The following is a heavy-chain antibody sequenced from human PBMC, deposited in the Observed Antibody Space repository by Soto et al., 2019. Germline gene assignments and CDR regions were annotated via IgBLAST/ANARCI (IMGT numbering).Heavy chain of an antibody. J-gene: IGHJ6*02. CDR3: ARMLRRLWLPHYYYGMDV. D-gene: IGHD5-18*01. Sequence: SETLSLTCAVYGGSFSGYYWSWIRQPPGKGLEWIGEINHSGSTNYNPSLKSRVTISVDTSKNQFSLKLSSVTAADTAVYYCARMLRRLWLPHYYYGMDVWGQGTTVTVS. CDR2: INHSGST. V-gene: IGHV4-34*01. CDR1: GGSFSGYY.